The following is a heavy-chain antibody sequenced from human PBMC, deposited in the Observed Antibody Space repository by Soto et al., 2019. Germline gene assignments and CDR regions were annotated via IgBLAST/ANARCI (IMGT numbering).Heavy chain of an antibody. J-gene: IGHJ5*02. V-gene: IGHV3-30*09. CDR3: ASSSTVLLPTAMTGWFDP. D-gene: IGHD2-2*01. CDR2: ISYDGSNK. CDR1: GFTFSSYA. Sequence: PGGSLRLSCAASGFTFSSYAMHWVRQAPGKGLEWVAVISYDGSNKYYADSVKGRFAISRDSSKNTLYLHMTSLRPEDTALYYFASSSTVLLPTAMTGWFDPWGQGTLVTVSS.